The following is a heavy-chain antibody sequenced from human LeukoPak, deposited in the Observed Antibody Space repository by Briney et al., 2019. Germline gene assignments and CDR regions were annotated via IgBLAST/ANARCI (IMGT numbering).Heavy chain of an antibody. CDR2: IPYDGSNK. Sequence: QPGGSLRLSSAASGFTFNNYGMHWVRQAPGKGPEWVAFIPYDGSNKYYADSVKGRFTISRDNSKNTLYLQMNSLRAEDTAVYYCAKDEYYYGSVTSTFDFWGQGTMVTVSS. CDR1: GFTFNNYG. V-gene: IGHV3-30*02. J-gene: IGHJ3*01. CDR3: AKDEYYYGSVTSTFDF. D-gene: IGHD3-10*01.